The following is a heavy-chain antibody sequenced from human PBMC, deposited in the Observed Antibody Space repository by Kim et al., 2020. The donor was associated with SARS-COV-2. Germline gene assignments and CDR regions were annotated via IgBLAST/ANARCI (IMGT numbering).Heavy chain of an antibody. CDR3: AGGPGDCSSTSCYAPHFYYYYYGMDV. CDR2: IIPIFGTA. J-gene: IGHJ6*02. V-gene: IGHV1-69*13. Sequence: SVKVSCKASGGTFSSYAISWVRQAPGQGLEWMGGIIPIFGTANYAQKFQGRVTITADESTSTAYMELSSLRAEDTAVYYCAGGPGDCSSTSCYAPHFYYYYYGMDVWGQGPTVTVSS. CDR1: GGTFSSYA. D-gene: IGHD2-2*01.